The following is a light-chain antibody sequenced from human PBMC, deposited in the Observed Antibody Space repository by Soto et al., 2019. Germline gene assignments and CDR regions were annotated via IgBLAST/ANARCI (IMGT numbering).Light chain of an antibody. J-gene: IGKJ1*01. CDR2: GAS. CDR3: QKYGDSST. V-gene: IGKV3-20*01. Sequence: EIVLTQSPGTLSLSPGERATLSCRASQSVTSNYLAWYQQKPGQAPRLLIYGASSRATGIPDRFSGSGSGTDFTLTISRLEPEDFAVYYCQKYGDSSTFGQGTKVEIK. CDR1: QSVTSNY.